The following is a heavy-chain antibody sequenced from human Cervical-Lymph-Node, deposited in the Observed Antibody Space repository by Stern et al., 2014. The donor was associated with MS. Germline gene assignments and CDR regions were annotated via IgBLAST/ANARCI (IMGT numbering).Heavy chain of an antibody. Sequence: EVQLVESGGGLEQPGRSLRLSCEASGSAFSDYDMHWVRQVPGKGLEWVATISWNEDSTEYADSVEGRVFISADNAPNTPVLHINSLRLDDAALYYCAKDGGFADYHAGMDVWGLGTTVTVSS. CDR2: ISWNEDST. V-gene: IGHV3-9*01. J-gene: IGHJ6*02. CDR3: AKDGGFADYHAGMDV. CDR1: GSAFSDYD. D-gene: IGHD3-16*01.